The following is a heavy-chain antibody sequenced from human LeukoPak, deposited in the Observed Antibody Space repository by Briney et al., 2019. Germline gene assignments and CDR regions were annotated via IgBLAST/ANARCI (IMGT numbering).Heavy chain of an antibody. Sequence: GGSLRLSCTVSGFSFSKFLMTWVRQTPGKGLEWVANIRGNGNGKNYVDSVKGRFTISRDNAKNSFYLQMNSLRADDTAVYYCARDYNYCPADSWGQGTLVTVSS. V-gene: IGHV3-7*03. CDR3: ARDYNYCPADS. D-gene: IGHD3-22*01. CDR1: GFSFSKFL. J-gene: IGHJ4*02. CDR2: IRGNGNGK.